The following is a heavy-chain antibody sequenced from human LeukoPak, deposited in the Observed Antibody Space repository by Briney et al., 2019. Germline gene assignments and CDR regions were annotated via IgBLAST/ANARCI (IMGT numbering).Heavy chain of an antibody. D-gene: IGHD2-2*01. V-gene: IGHV4-34*01. Sequence: SETLSLTCAVYGGSFSGYYWSWIRQPPGKGLEWIGEINHSGSTNYNPSLKSRVTISVDTSKNQFSLKLSSVTAADTAVYYCARSNKYQLLHFDYWGQGTLVTVSS. CDR3: ARSNKYQLLHFDY. CDR2: INHSGST. J-gene: IGHJ4*02. CDR1: GGSFSGYY.